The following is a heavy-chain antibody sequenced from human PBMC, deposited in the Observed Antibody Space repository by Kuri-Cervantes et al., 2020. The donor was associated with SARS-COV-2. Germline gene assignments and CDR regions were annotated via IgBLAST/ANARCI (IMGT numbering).Heavy chain of an antibody. J-gene: IGHJ3*02. Sequence: ASVKVSCKASGYTFTCCSLHWLQQAPGQGLERMRWITLYNGNTNYAKKFQGRVTMTEDTSTDTAYMELSSLRSEDTAVYYCATRLVVPAADAFDIWGQGTMVTVSS. D-gene: IGHD2-2*01. V-gene: IGHV1-68*01. CDR2: ITLYNGNT. CDR3: ATRLVVPAADAFDI. CDR1: GYTFTCCS.